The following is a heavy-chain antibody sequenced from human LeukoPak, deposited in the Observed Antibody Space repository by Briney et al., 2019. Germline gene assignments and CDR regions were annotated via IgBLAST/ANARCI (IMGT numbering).Heavy chain of an antibody. CDR1: GFTFSSYA. J-gene: IGHJ4*02. V-gene: IGHV3-74*03. D-gene: IGHD2-2*01. CDR3: ARAGQYRFDY. Sequence: GGSLRLSCAASGFTFSSYAMSWVRQAPGEGLVWVSRMNMDGSITTYADSVKGRFTISRDNAKNTLYLQMNSLRAGDTGVYYCARAGQYRFDYWGQGTLVTVSS. CDR2: MNMDGSIT.